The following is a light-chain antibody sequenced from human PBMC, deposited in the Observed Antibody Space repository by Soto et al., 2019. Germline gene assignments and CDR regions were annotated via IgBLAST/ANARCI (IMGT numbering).Light chain of an antibody. CDR2: WAS. CDR1: RSVLYKSTNKNT. CDR3: QQYFDVPFT. Sequence: DIVMTQSPDSLAVSLGERATMNCKCSRSVLYKSTNKNTLACYQQKPGQPPQLIIYWASTRESGVPERFSGSGSGTDFTLTISSLEAEDVAFYWCQQYFDVPFTFGGGTKVEI. J-gene: IGKJ4*01. V-gene: IGKV4-1*01.